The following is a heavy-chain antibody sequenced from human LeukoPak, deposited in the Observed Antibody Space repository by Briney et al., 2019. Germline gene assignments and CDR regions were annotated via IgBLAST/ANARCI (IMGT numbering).Heavy chain of an antibody. Sequence: PGGPLRLSCAASGFTFSSYWMSWVRQAPGKGLEWVANIEQDGSEKYYVDSVKGRFTISRDNAKNTLYLQMNSLRAEDTAVYYCARGAIVGANFDYWGQGTLVTVSS. CDR3: ARGAIVGANFDY. CDR1: GFTFSSYW. V-gene: IGHV3-7*01. J-gene: IGHJ4*02. CDR2: IEQDGSEK. D-gene: IGHD1-26*01.